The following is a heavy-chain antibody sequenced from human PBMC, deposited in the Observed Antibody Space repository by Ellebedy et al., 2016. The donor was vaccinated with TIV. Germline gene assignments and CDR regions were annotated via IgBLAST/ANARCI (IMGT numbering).Heavy chain of an antibody. CDR1: GFTFSDYW. Sequence: GESLKISCAASGFTFSDYWMHWVRQAPGKGLVWVSRLNSDGSSTSYAESVKGRFTISRDNSKNTLYLQMNSLSAEDTAVYYCASGYYYGSGSYYNPGNPQGDYYGMDVWGQGTTVTVSS. CDR2: LNSDGSST. CDR3: ASGYYYGSGSYYNPGNPQGDYYGMDV. D-gene: IGHD3-10*01. V-gene: IGHV3-74*01. J-gene: IGHJ6*02.